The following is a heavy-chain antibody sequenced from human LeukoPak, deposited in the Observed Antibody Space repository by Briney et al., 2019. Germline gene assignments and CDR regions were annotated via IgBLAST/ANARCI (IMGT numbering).Heavy chain of an antibody. CDR2: INYSGST. Sequence: MASETLSLTCAVSGGSISSSNWWCWVRQPPGKGLGWLGEINYSGSTNYNTSLKSRVTISVDKSTNQFSLKLSSVTAADTAVYYCALSNYDYVWVGVTGPYFDIWGQGTMVTVSS. CDR1: GGSISSSNW. J-gene: IGHJ3*02. V-gene: IGHV4-4*02. CDR3: ALSNYDYVWVGVTGPYFDI. D-gene: IGHD3-16*01.